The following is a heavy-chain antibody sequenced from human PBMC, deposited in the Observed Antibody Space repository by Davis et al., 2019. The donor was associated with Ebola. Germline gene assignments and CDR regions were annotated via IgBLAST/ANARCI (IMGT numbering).Heavy chain of an antibody. CDR3: ARDSTYYGVNRDLKY. CDR2: INPSGGST. D-gene: IGHD4-17*01. CDR1: GYTFTSYY. V-gene: IGHV1-46*01. J-gene: IGHJ4*02. Sequence: ASVKVSCEASGYTFTSYYMHWVRQAPGQGLEWMGIINPSGGSTSYAQKFQGRVTMTRDTSTSTVYMELSSLRSEDTAVYYCARDSTYYGVNRDLKYWGQGTLVTVSS.